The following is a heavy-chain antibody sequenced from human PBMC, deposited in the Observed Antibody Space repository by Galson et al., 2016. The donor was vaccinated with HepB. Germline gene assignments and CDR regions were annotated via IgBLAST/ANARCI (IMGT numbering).Heavy chain of an antibody. J-gene: IGHJ4*02. CDR1: GFTFNTYS. CDR2: ISSSSIYI. V-gene: IGHV3-21*01. Sequence: SLRLSCAASGFTFNTYSINWVRQAPGKGLEWVSSISSSSIYIYYAGSVEGRFTISRDDAKNSLYLQMNSLRPEDTAVYYCARDKSGWSRDYWGQGTLVTVSS. CDR3: ARDKSGWSRDY. D-gene: IGHD6-19*01.